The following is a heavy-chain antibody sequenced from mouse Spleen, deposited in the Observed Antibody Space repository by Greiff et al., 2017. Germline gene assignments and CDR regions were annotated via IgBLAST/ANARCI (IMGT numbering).Heavy chain of an antibody. J-gene: IGHJ3*01. CDR2: ISSGGGYT. D-gene: IGHD1-1*01. Sequence: DVLLVQSGAGLVKPGGSLKLSCAASGFTFTSYTMSWVRQTPEQRLEWVATISSGGGYTYYPDSVKGRSTITGDTATNTAYMQLSSLTSEDSAVYYGTCDPIYCDSADGFAYWGQGTLVTVSA. CDR1: GFTFTSYT. CDR3: TCDPIYCDSADGFAY. V-gene: IGHV5-6-4*01.